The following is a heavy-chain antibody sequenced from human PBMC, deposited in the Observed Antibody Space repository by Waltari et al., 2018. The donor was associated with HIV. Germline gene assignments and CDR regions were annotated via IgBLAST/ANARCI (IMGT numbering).Heavy chain of an antibody. V-gene: IGHV3-74*01. CDR2: MSTDGNSV. D-gene: IGHD3-22*01. CDR1: GVTFRSYW. CDR3: ARGSGYYYFDY. J-gene: IGHJ4*02. Sequence: EVQLVDSGGGLVQPGGPLRRSCAASGVTFRSYWMHWVRQVPGKGLEWILGMSTDGNSVRSADSVKGRFTISRDNTKNTLYLQMNSLRVEDTAVYYCARGSGYYYFDYWGQGTRVTVSS.